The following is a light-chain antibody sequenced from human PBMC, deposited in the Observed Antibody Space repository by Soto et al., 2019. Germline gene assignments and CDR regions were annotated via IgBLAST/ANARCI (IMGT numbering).Light chain of an antibody. J-gene: IGKJ3*01. CDR1: QSLVHSDGNTY. Sequence: DVVLTQSPLSLPVTLGQPASISCRSSQSLVHSDGNTYLDWFAQRPGQSPRRLIYKISNRDSGVPDRYSESGAVTAFTLTISRVEAEDVGVYFCMQTTHLPFTFRPGTKVDIK. V-gene: IGKV2-30*02. CDR3: MQTTHLPFT. CDR2: KIS.